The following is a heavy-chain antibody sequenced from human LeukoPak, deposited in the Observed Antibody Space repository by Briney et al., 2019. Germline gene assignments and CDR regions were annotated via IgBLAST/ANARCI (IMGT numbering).Heavy chain of an antibody. CDR2: IYYSGST. D-gene: IGHD5-18*01. Sequence: SETLSLTCTVSGGSISSSSYYWGWLRQPPGKGLEWIGSIYYSGSTYYNPSLKSRVTISVDTSKNQFSLKLSSVTAADTAVYYCAREGPVTAMGYWGQGTLVTVSS. J-gene: IGHJ4*02. V-gene: IGHV4-39*07. CDR3: AREGPVTAMGY. CDR1: GGSISSSSYY.